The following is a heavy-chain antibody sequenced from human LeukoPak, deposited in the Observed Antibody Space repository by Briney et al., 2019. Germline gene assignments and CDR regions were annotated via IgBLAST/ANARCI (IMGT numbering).Heavy chain of an antibody. CDR3: AKDSVSLITIFAFDI. V-gene: IGHV1-24*01. CDR2: FDPEDGET. CDR1: GYTLTELS. J-gene: IGHJ3*02. Sequence: ASVKVSCKVSGYTLTELSMHWVRQAPGKGLEWMRGFDPEDGETIYAQKFQGRVTMTEDTSTDTAYMELSSLRAEDTAVYYCAKDSVSLITIFAFDIWGQGTMVTVSS. D-gene: IGHD3-3*01.